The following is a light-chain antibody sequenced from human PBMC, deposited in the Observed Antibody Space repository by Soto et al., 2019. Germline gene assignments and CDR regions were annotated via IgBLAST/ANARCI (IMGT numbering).Light chain of an antibody. CDR3: QQYGSSLL. J-gene: IGKJ4*01. CDR2: GAS. Sequence: EIVLTQSPGTLSLSPGERATLSCRASQSVSSSYLAWYQQKPGQAPRLLIYGASSRATDIPDRFSGSGSGTDFTITISRLEPEDLAVYYCQQYGSSLLFGGGTKVEIK. CDR1: QSVSSSY. V-gene: IGKV3-20*01.